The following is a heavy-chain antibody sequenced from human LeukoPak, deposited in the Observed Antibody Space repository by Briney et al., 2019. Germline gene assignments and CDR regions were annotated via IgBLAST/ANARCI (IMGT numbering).Heavy chain of an antibody. D-gene: IGHD4-17*01. CDR2: IYPGSSET. Sequence: GESLKISCKGSGYIFITHWIGWVRQMPGKGLEWIGIIYPGSSETTYSPSFEGQVTISADKSFSTAYLQWSSLKASDTAMYYCARHLNDYGDQGSGDYWGQGTLVTVSS. CDR1: GYIFITHW. V-gene: IGHV5-51*01. J-gene: IGHJ4*02. CDR3: ARHLNDYGDQGSGDY.